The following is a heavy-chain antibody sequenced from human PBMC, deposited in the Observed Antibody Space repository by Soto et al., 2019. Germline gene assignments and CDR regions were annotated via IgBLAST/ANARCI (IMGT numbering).Heavy chain of an antibody. J-gene: IGHJ4*02. Sequence: LRLSCAASGYTFRNHGMHWVRQAPGKGLEWVAVVWSHGTDQYYGDSVKGRFTVSRDSSTNTVYLQMNSLRAEDTAVYYCGKDIRSGSIDYWGQGTLVTVSS. CDR3: GKDIRSGSIDY. CDR2: VWSHGTDQ. CDR1: GYTFRNHG. D-gene: IGHD1-1*01. V-gene: IGHV3-33*06.